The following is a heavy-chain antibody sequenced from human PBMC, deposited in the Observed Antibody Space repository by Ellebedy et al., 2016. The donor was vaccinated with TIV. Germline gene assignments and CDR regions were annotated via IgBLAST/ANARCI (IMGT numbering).Heavy chain of an antibody. Sequence: ASVKVSXXASGYTFTSYGISWVRQAPGQGLEWMGWISAYNGNTNYAQKLQGRVTMTTDTSTSTAYMELRSLRSDDTAVYYCARDLDVVVPAAMGIDYWGQGTLVTVSS. J-gene: IGHJ4*02. V-gene: IGHV1-18*01. CDR1: GYTFTSYG. CDR2: ISAYNGNT. D-gene: IGHD2-2*01. CDR3: ARDLDVVVPAAMGIDY.